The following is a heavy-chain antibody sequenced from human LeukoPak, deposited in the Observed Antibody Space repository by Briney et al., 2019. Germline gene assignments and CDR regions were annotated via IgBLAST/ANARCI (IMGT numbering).Heavy chain of an antibody. CDR1: GFTFSSYS. Sequence: GSLRLSCVASGFTFSSYSLNWVRQAPGKGLEWASSISSSSSYIYYADSVKGRFTISRDNAKNSLYLQMNSLKAEDTAVYYCARGPSSSWDYWGQGTLVTVSS. CDR3: ARGPSSSWDY. V-gene: IGHV3-21*01. CDR2: ISSSSSYI. D-gene: IGHD6-13*01. J-gene: IGHJ4*02.